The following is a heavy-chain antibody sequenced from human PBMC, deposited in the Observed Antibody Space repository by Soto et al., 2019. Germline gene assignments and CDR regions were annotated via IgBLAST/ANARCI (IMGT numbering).Heavy chain of an antibody. CDR2: IIPIFGTA. V-gene: IGHV1-69*13. CDR1: GGTFSSYA. D-gene: IGHD3-22*01. CDR3: ARANITMIVVARGYDAFDI. Sequence: SVKVSCKASGGTFSSYAISWVRQAPGQGLEWMGGIIPIFGTANYAQKFQGRVTITADESTSTAYMELSSLRSEDTAVYYCARANITMIVVARGYDAFDIWGQGTKVTVSS. J-gene: IGHJ3*02.